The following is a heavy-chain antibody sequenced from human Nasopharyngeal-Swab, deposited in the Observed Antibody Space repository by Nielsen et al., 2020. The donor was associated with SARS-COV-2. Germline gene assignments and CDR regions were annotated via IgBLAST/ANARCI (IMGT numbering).Heavy chain of an antibody. Sequence: RQAPGKGLEWVSYISSSGSTIYYADSVKGRFTISRDNAKNSLYLQMNSLRAEDTAVYYCARDSYPEEAYCGGDCYLNYYYYYGMDVWGQGTTVTVSS. D-gene: IGHD2-21*01. J-gene: IGHJ6*02. CDR3: ARDSYPEEAYCGGDCYLNYYYYYGMDV. V-gene: IGHV3-11*01. CDR2: ISSSGSTI.